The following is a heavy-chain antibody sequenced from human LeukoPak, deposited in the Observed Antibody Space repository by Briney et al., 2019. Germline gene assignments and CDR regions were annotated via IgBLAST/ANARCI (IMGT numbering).Heavy chain of an antibody. V-gene: IGHV4-61*02. CDR1: GGSISSGSYY. CDR3: AKIAVAGNYYYYGMDV. Sequence: SETLSLTCTVSGGSISSGSYYWSWIRQPAGKGLEWIGRIYTSGSTNYNPSLKSRVTISVDTSKNQFSLKPSSVTAADTAVYYCAKIAVAGNYYYYGMDVWGQGTTVTVSS. J-gene: IGHJ6*02. CDR2: IYTSGST. D-gene: IGHD6-19*01.